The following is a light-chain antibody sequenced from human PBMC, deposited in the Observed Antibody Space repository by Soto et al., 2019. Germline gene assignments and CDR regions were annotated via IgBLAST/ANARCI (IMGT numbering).Light chain of an antibody. J-gene: IGKJ1*01. V-gene: IGKV3-20*01. CDR1: QSVSSSY. CDR2: GAS. Sequence: EIVLTQSPGTLSLSPGERATLSCRASQSVSSSYLAWYQQKPGQAPRLLIYGASGRATGIPDRFSGSGSGTDFTLTISRLEPEDSAVYYCQQYGSSPRTFGQGTKVDIK. CDR3: QQYGSSPRT.